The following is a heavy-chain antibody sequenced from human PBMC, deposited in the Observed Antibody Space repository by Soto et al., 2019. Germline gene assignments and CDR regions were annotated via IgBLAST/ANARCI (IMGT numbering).Heavy chain of an antibody. V-gene: IGHV3-21*01. Sequence: PGGSMRLSCAVSGFNFNSYTINWVRQAPGKRLEWLSSISSSGYIFSTDSVRGRFTISRDNAKNSVYLQINSLRAEDTAVYFCARDCSGGSCYPGMDVWGQGTTVTVSS. CDR3: ARDCSGGSCYPGMDV. J-gene: IGHJ6*02. CDR2: ISSSGYI. CDR1: GFNFNSYT. D-gene: IGHD2-15*01.